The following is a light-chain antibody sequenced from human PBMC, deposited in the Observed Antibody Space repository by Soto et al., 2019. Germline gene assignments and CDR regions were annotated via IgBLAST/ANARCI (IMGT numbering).Light chain of an antibody. Sequence: EIVLTQSPATLSLSPGERATLSCRASQSVSSYLAWYQQKPGQAPRLLIYDASNRATGIPARFSGSGSGTDFTLTISSLEPEDFAVYYCQHYGGSPLYTFGQGTKIEIK. J-gene: IGKJ2*01. CDR1: QSVSSY. CDR2: DAS. CDR3: QHYGGSPLYT. V-gene: IGKV3-11*01.